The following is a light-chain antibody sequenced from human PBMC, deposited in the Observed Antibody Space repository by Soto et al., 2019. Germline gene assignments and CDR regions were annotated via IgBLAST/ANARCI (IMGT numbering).Light chain of an antibody. J-gene: IGKJ1*01. CDR2: GSS. CDR1: QRVSSN. V-gene: IGKV3-15*01. CDR3: QQYNNWPWT. Sequence: EIVMTQSPATLSVSPGERVTLSCRATQRVSSNVAWYQQKPGQAPRLLIYGSSTRATGVPARFSAAGSGTEFTLTISNLQSEDFAVFHCQQYNNWPWTFGQGTKVDIK.